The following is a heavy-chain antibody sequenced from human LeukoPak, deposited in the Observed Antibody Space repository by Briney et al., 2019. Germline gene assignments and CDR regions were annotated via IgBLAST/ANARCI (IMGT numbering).Heavy chain of an antibody. D-gene: IGHD3-22*01. Sequence: SQTLSLTCTVSGGSITGGGYSWSWIRQAPGKGLEWIGYFYHGGSTSYNPSLRSRVTISVDRSKNQFSLKLTSVTAADTAVYYCARDATTHYYDSSGYYQRTLDYWGQGTLVTVSS. CDR1: GGSITGGGYS. J-gene: IGHJ4*02. CDR2: FYHGGST. V-gene: IGHV4-30-2*01. CDR3: ARDATTHYYDSSGYYQRTLDY.